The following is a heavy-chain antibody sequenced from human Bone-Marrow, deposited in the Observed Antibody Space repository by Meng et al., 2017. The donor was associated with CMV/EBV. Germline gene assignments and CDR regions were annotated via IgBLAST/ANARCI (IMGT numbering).Heavy chain of an antibody. CDR3: AHRITYYRGAFDF. Sequence: TVKDLVATLCRPTPTPMLPCTCSWFSLSTTVVGVAWIRKPPGKALEWLALNYWDDDKRYSPSLKNRLTITKDTSKNQVILTMTNMDPVDTGTYYCAHRITYYRGAFDFWGQGTLVTVSS. CDR2: NYWDDDK. J-gene: IGHJ4*02. CDR1: WFSLSTTVVG. D-gene: IGHD3-3*01. V-gene: IGHV2-5*02.